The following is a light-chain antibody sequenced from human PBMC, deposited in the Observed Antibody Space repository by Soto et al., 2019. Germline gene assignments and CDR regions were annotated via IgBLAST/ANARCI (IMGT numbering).Light chain of an antibody. CDR3: QQYENRPYT. J-gene: IGKJ3*01. V-gene: IGKV1-33*01. CDR1: QDISKF. Sequence: DIQMTQSPSSLSASIGDRVSFTCQASQDISKFLNWYQHKPGQAPSLLIYDASKSQFGVPSRFSGNGSGTDFTFTISSLQPEDNATYYCQQYENRPYTFGPGTKV. CDR2: DAS.